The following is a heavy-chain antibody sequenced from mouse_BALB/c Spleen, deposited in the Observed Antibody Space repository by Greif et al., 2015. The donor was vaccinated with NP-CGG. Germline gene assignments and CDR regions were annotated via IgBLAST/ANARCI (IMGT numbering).Heavy chain of an antibody. CDR2: IWAGGST. D-gene: IGHD2-10*02. V-gene: IGHV2-9*02. CDR3: ARGKYGNSFYYAMDY. J-gene: IGHJ4*01. CDR1: GFSLTSYG. Sequence: VQLQQSGPGLVAPSQSLSITCTVSGFSLTSYGVHWVRQPPGKGLEWLGVIWAGGSTNYNSALMSRLSISKDNSKSQVFLKMNSLQTDDTAMYYCARGKYGNSFYYAMDYWGQGTSVTVPS.